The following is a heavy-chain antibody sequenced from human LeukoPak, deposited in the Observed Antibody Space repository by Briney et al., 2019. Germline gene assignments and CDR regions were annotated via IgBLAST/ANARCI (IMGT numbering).Heavy chain of an antibody. J-gene: IGHJ6*03. CDR3: ARAQSRSGYSYGYYYYYYMDV. CDR1: GGSFSGYY. V-gene: IGHV4-34*01. D-gene: IGHD5-18*01. Sequence: SETLSLTCAVYGGSFSGYYWSWIRQPPGKGLEWIGEINHSGSTNYNPSLKSRVTISVDTSKNQFSLKLSSVTAADTAVYYCARAQSRSGYSYGYYYYYYMDVWGKGTTVTVSS. CDR2: INHSGST.